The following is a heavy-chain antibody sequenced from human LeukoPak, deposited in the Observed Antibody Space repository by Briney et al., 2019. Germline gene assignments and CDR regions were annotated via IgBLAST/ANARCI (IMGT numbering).Heavy chain of an antibody. V-gene: IGHV3-23*01. Sequence: PGGSLRLSCAASGFTFSSYAMSWVRQAPGKGLEWVSAISGSGGSTYYADSVKGRFTISRDNSKNTLYLQMNSLRAEDTAVYYCAKDLRDCSSTSCYTMGPYYFDYWGQGTLVTVSS. J-gene: IGHJ4*02. CDR3: AKDLRDCSSTSCYTMGPYYFDY. D-gene: IGHD2-2*02. CDR2: ISGSGGST. CDR1: GFTFSSYA.